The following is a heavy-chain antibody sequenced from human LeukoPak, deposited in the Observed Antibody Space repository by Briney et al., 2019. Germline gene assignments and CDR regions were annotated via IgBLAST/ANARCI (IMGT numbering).Heavy chain of an antibody. CDR3: ASTMVRGANSDPFDY. J-gene: IGHJ4*02. Sequence: PSQTLSLTCTVSGGSISSGSYYWSWIQQPAGKGLEWIGRIYTSGSTNYNPSLKSRVTISVDTSKNQFSLKLSSVTAADTAVYYCASTMVRGANSDPFDYWGQGTLVTVSS. V-gene: IGHV4-61*02. CDR1: GGSISSGSYY. D-gene: IGHD3-10*01. CDR2: IYTSGST.